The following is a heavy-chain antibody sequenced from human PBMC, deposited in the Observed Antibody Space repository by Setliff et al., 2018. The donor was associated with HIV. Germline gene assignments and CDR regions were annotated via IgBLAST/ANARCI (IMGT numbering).Heavy chain of an antibody. CDR3: AREFSSSWYDWFDP. D-gene: IGHD6-13*01. V-gene: IGHV1-18*01. CDR1: GYTFNNYG. Sequence: ASVKVSCKASGYTFNNYGISWVRQAPGQGLEWMGWINTHSGYTNYAQNVQGRVTVTMDTSTSTAYMELRSLRSEDTAVYYCAREFSSSWYDWFDPWGQGTLVTVSS. CDR2: INTHSGYT. J-gene: IGHJ5*02.